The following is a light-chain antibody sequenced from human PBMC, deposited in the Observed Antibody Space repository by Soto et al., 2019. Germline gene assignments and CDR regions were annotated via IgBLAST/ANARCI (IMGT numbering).Light chain of an antibody. Sequence: QSVLTQPASVSGSPGQSIIISCTGTSSDVGGYNYVSWYQQHPGKAPKLMIYEVSNRPSGVSNRFSGSKSGNTASLTISGLQAEDEADYYCSSYTSSSTVFGTGTKVTVL. V-gene: IGLV2-14*01. CDR1: SSDVGGYNY. CDR3: SSYTSSSTV. J-gene: IGLJ1*01. CDR2: EVS.